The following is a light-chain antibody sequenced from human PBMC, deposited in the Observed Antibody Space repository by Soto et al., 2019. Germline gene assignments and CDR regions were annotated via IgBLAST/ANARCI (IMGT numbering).Light chain of an antibody. CDR2: GTY. V-gene: IGKV3-20*01. J-gene: IGKJ1*01. Sequence: EIVLTQSPGTLSLSPGARATLSCRASQSVRSSHLAWYQQMPGQAHRLLIYGTYNRATGIQDRFSGSGSGTDFTLTITRLEPEDFAVYYCKHSGDFRWTFGQGTKVDI. CDR1: QSVRSSH. CDR3: KHSGDFRWT.